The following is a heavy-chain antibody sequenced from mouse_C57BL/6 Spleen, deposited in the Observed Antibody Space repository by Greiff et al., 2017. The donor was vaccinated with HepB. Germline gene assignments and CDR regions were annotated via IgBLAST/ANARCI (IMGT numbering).Heavy chain of an antibody. J-gene: IGHJ3*01. CDR2: INPNNGGT. CDR1: GYTFTDYN. V-gene: IGHV1-18*01. D-gene: IGHD1-1*01. Sequence: VQLQQSGPELVKPGASVKIPCKASGYTFTDYNMDWVKQSHGKSLEWIGDINPNNGGTIYNQKFKGKATLTVDKSSSTAYMERRSLTSEDTGVYYCARNYGSSLAWFAYWGQGTLVTVSA. CDR3: ARNYGSSLAWFAY.